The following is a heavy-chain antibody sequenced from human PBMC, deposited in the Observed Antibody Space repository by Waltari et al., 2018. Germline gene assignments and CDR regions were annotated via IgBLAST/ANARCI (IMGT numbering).Heavy chain of an antibody. CDR3: ASCGSSGWYGAFDI. Sequence: EVQLVQSGAEVKKPGESLKISCKGSGYSFTSYWIGWVRQMPGKGLEWRWIIYPCDADTRYRPSFQGQFTISADKSISTAYLQWSSLKASDTAMYYCASCGSSGWYGAFDIWGQGTMVTVSS. V-gene: IGHV5-51*01. J-gene: IGHJ3*02. CDR1: GYSFTSYW. CDR2: IYPCDADT. D-gene: IGHD6-19*01.